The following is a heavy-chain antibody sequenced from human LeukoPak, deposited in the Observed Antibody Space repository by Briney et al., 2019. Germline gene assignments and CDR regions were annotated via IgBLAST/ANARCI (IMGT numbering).Heavy chain of an antibody. Sequence: PSETLSLTCTVSGYSISSGSYWGWIRQPPGKGLEWIGTIYHSGTTYYNPSLKSRVTMSVDTSKNQFSLNLSSVTAADTAVYYCAKGGNQLLIFPFDYWGQGTLVTVSS. CDR2: IYHSGTT. V-gene: IGHV4-38-2*02. J-gene: IGHJ4*02. CDR1: GYSISSGSY. D-gene: IGHD2-2*01. CDR3: AKGGNQLLIFPFDY.